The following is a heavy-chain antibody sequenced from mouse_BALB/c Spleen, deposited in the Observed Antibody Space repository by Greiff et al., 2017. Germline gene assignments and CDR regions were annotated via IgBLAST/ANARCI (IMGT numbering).Heavy chain of an antibody. Sequence: VQLQQSGAELVRPGALVKLSCKASGFNIKDYYMHWVKQRPEQGLEWIGWFDPENGNTIYDPKFQGKASITADTSSNTAYLQLSSLTSEDTAVYYCARKAGSYFDYWGQGTTLTVSS. D-gene: IGHD4-1*01. CDR1: GFNIKDYY. J-gene: IGHJ2*01. V-gene: IGHV14-1*02. CDR3: ARKAGSYFDY. CDR2: FDPENGNT.